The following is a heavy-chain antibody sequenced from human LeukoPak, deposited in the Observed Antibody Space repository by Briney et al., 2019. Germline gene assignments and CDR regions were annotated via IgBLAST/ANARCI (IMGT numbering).Heavy chain of an antibody. CDR2: ISYDGSNK. D-gene: IGHD2-15*01. CDR3: AKDLAATLNWFDP. J-gene: IGHJ5*02. V-gene: IGHV3-30*18. CDR1: GFTFSSYG. Sequence: GRSLRLSCAASGFTFSSYGMHWVRQAPGKGLEWVAVISYDGSNKYYADSVKGRFTISRDNSKNTLYLQMNSLRAEDTAVYYCAKDLAATLNWFDPWGQGTLVTVSS.